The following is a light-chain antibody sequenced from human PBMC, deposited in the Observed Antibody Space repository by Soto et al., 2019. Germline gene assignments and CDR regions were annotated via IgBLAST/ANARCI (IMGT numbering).Light chain of an antibody. Sequence: QSLLIQPASVSGSPGQSITISCTGTSRDVGGSNYVSWYQHHPHRAPKLLIYEVSYRPSGVSSRFSGSKSGNTASLTISGLQAEDEADYYCSSYTSSNTLEVFGVGTKLTVL. CDR1: SRDVGGSNY. CDR3: SSYTSSNTLEV. CDR2: EVS. V-gene: IGLV2-14*01. J-gene: IGLJ2*01.